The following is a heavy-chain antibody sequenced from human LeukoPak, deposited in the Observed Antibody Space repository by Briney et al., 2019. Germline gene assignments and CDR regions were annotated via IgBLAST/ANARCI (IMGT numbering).Heavy chain of an antibody. CDR1: GGSISSYY. D-gene: IGHD2-21*02. J-gene: IGHJ3*02. CDR2: IYYSGST. Sequence: SETLSLTRTVSGGSISSYYWSWIRQPPGKGLEWIGYIYYSGSTNYNPSLKSRVTISVDTSKNQFSLKLSSVTAADTAVYYCARHGGNSGFGAFDIWGQGTMVTVSS. CDR3: ARHGGNSGFGAFDI. V-gene: IGHV4-59*08.